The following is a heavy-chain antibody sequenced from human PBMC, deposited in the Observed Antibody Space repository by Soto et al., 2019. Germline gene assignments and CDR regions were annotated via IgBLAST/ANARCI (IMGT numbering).Heavy chain of an antibody. CDR2: MNPNSANT. V-gene: IGHV1-8*01. D-gene: IGHD2-15*01. Sequence: VVSVKVSCKASGYTFTSYDINWVRQATGQGLEWMGWMNPNSANTGYAQKFQGRLTMTRNTSISTAYMELSSLRSEDTAVYYCAREGGGYCSGGSCQVDYWGQGTLVTVS. CDR3: AREGGGYCSGGSCQVDY. J-gene: IGHJ4*02. CDR1: GYTFTSYD.